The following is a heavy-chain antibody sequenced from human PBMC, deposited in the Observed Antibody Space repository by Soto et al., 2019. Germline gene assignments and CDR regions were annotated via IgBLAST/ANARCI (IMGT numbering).Heavy chain of an antibody. Sequence: ASVKVSCKASGGTFSSYAISWVRQAPGQGLEWMGGIIPIFGTANYAQKFQGRVTITADESTSTAYMELSSLRSEDTAVYYCASLDIVVVPAANYSGMDVWGQGTTVTVSS. J-gene: IGHJ6*02. CDR3: ASLDIVVVPAANYSGMDV. D-gene: IGHD2-2*03. CDR1: GGTFSSYA. CDR2: IIPIFGTA. V-gene: IGHV1-69*13.